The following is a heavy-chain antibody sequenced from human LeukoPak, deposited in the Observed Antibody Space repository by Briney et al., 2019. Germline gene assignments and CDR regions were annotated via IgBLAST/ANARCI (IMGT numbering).Heavy chain of an antibody. J-gene: IGHJ4*02. V-gene: IGHV1-2*06. CDR2: IIPNSGDT. CDR3: ARAIRTGLFDY. Sequence: APVKVSCKTSGFTFTGYYMHWVRQAPGQGPEWMGRIIPNSGDTNCAKRFQGRVTMTRDTSISTVYMELSSLGADDTAIYYCARAIRTGLFDYWGQGTLLTVSS. CDR1: GFTFTGYY. D-gene: IGHD3/OR15-3a*01.